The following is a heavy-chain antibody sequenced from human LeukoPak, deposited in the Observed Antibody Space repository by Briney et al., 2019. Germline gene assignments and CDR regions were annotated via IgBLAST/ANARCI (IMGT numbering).Heavy chain of an antibody. CDR3: ARHPGREVTTGYYFDY. J-gene: IGHJ4*02. CDR1: GYSFTSYW. Sequence: GESLKISCKGSGYSFTSYWIGWVRQMPGKGLEWMGIIYPGDSDTRYSPSFQGRVTISADKSISTAYLQWSSLKASDTAMYYCARHPGREVTTGYYFDYWGQGTLVTVSS. D-gene: IGHD4-17*01. CDR2: IYPGDSDT. V-gene: IGHV5-51*01.